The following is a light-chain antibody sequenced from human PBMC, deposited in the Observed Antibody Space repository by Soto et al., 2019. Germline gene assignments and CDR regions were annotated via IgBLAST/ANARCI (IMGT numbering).Light chain of an antibody. CDR2: GAS. J-gene: IGKJ4*01. CDR1: RSINGS. V-gene: IGKV1-39*01. Sequence: DIEMTQSPSSQSASVGDRVTITCRASRSINGSLNWYQQKPGKAPNLLIYGASTLESGVPSRFGGRGSGTDFTLTISSLQPEDFATYYCQQTYSTPLLSFGGGTKVEMK. CDR3: QQTYSTPLLS.